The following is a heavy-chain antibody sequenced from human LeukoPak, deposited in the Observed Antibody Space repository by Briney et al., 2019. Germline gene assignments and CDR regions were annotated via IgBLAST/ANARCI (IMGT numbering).Heavy chain of an antibody. CDR1: GFTFSSDS. CDR2: IGSNISSI. V-gene: IGHV3-48*04. J-gene: IGHJ4*02. CDR3: ARAFYYYDSDN. D-gene: IGHD3-22*01. Sequence: PGGSLRLSCAASGFTFSSDSMNWVRQAPGKGLEWVSYIGSNISSIYYADSVKGRFTISRDNAKNSLYLQMNSLRAEDTAVYYCARAFYYYDSDNWGQGTLVTVSS.